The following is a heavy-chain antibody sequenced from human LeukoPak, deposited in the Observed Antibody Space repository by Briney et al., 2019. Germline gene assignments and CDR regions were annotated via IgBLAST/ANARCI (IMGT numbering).Heavy chain of an antibody. CDR3: AKARYTAGWYTFDY. J-gene: IGHJ4*02. CDR1: GFTFSNYA. D-gene: IGHD6-19*01. CDR2: IRGSDGST. Sequence: GGSLRLSCAASGFTFSNYAMSWVRHTPGKGLEWVSIIRGSDGSTYYADSVKGRFTTSRDNPKNTLYLKMNNLRAEDTALYYCAKARYTAGWYTFDYWGQGTQVTVSS. V-gene: IGHV3-23*01.